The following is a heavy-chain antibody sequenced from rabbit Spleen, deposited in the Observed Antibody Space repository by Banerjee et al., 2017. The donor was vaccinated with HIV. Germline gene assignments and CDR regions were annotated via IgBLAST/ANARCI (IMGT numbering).Heavy chain of an antibody. J-gene: IGHJ4*01. V-gene: IGHV1S40*01. D-gene: IGHD1-1*01. Sequence: QSLEESGGGLVKPGASLTLTRKASGFSFNSGYDMCWVRQAPGKGLEWIGCIYTGNVKTYYASWAKGRFTISKTSSTTVTLQMTSLTAADTATYFCARDLTGVIGWNFGWWGPGTLVTVS. CDR1: GFSFNSGYD. CDR2: IYTGNVKT. CDR3: ARDLTGVIGWNFGW.